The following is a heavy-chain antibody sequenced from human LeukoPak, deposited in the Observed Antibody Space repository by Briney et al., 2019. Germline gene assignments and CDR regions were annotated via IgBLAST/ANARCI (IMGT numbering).Heavy chain of an antibody. J-gene: IGHJ4*02. CDR1: GFTFDDYA. CDR3: ARGYCSGGSCSSGYFDY. Sequence: GRSLRLSCAASGFTFDDYAMHWVRQAPGQGLEGVSGMSWNSGSIGYADSVKGRFTISRDNAKNSLYLQMNSLRAEDTALYYCARGYCSGGSCSSGYFDYWGQGTLVTVSS. D-gene: IGHD2-15*01. V-gene: IGHV3-9*01. CDR2: MSWNSGSI.